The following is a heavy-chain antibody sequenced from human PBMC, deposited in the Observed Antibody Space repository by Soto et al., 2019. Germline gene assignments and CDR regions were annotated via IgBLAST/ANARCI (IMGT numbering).Heavy chain of an antibody. V-gene: IGHV4-30-2*01. CDR2: IYHSGST. CDR1: GGSISSGGYS. Sequence: QLQLQESGSGLVKPSQTLSLTCAVSGGSISSGGYSWSWIRQPPGKGLEWIGYIYHSGSTYYNPSHKSRDTLSIDRSKNQFSLKLSSVTAADTAVYYCAGGSGNYYSWGQGTLVTVSS. J-gene: IGHJ4*02. CDR3: AGGSGNYYS. D-gene: IGHD3-10*01.